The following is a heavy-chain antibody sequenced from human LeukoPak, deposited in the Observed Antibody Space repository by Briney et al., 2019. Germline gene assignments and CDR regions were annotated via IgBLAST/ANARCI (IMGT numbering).Heavy chain of an antibody. V-gene: IGHV3-48*01. CDR2: ISSSGSTI. J-gene: IGHJ1*01. D-gene: IGHD3-22*01. CDR1: GFTFSSYS. Sequence: GGSLRLSCAASGFTFSSYSMNWVRQAPGKGLEWISYISSSGSTINYADSVKGRFTISRDSAKNSLYLQMNSLRAEDTAVYYCARGGGYDSSGYYYPEYFQHWGQGTLVTVSS. CDR3: ARGGGYDSSGYYYPEYFQH.